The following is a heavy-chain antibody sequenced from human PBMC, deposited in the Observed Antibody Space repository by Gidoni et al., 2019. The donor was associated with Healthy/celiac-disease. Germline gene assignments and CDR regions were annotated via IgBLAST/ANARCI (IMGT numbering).Heavy chain of an antibody. CDR3: ARAGYSSGQFDY. V-gene: IGHV1-8*01. Sequence: QVQLVQSGAEVKKPGASVKVSCKASGYPFTSYDINWVRQAPGQGLEWMGWMNPNSGNTGYAQKFQGRVTMTRNTSISTAYMELSSLRSEDTAVYYCARAGYSSGQFDYWGQGTLVTVSS. D-gene: IGHD6-19*01. CDR1: GYPFTSYD. J-gene: IGHJ4*02. CDR2: MNPNSGNT.